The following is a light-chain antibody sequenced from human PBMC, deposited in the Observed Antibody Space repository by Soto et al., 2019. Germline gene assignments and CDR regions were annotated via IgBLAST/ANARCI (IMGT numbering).Light chain of an antibody. V-gene: IGKV1-39*01. J-gene: IGKJ5*01. CDR1: QSISTY. CDR3: QQSYMDPIT. Sequence: DIQMTQSPSSVSASVGDRVTITCRASQSISTYLNWYQKKPGKALNLLIYDASRLQSGVPSRFSGSGGGTDFTLSISSVQPEDFATYFRQQSYMDPITFGQGTRLEIK. CDR2: DAS.